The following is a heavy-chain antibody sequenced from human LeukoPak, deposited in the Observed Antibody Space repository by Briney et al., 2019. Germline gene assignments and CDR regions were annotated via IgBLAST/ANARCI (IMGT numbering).Heavy chain of an antibody. Sequence: ASVKVSCKASGYTFTSFGISWVRQAPGQGPEWMGWVNPNSGGTKYAQKFQGRVTMTRDTSISTAYMELSSLRSDDTAVYYCATGSGDYYDSSGYGRPFDYWGQGTPVTVSS. D-gene: IGHD3-22*01. CDR1: GYTFTSFG. J-gene: IGHJ4*02. CDR3: ATGSGDYYDSSGYGRPFDY. V-gene: IGHV1-2*02. CDR2: VNPNSGGT.